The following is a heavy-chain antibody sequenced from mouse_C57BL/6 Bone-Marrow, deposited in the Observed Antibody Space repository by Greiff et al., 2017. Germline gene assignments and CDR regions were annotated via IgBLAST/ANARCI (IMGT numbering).Heavy chain of an antibody. J-gene: IGHJ4*01. V-gene: IGHV5-4*01. CDR3: ASYYAMDY. Sequence: VQLKESGGGLVKPGGSLKLSCAASGFTFSSYAMPWVRQTPEKRLEWVATISDGGSYTYYPDNVKGRFTISRDTAKNNLYLQMSHLKAEDTAMYYCASYYAMDYWGQGTSVTVSS. CDR2: ISDGGSYT. CDR1: GFTFSSYA.